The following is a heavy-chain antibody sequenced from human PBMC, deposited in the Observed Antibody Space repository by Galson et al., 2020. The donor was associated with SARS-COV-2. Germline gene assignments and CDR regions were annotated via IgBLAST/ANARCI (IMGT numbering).Heavy chain of an antibody. CDR1: GFTFSSYA. V-gene: IGHV3-30*03. J-gene: IGHJ4*02. CDR2: ISYDGTK. CDR3: TRGGFDY. Sequence: GESLKISCAATGFTFSSYAMHWVRQAPGKGPQWVALISYDGTKDSVEGRFIISRDNSKNTLYLQLNSLRREDTAVYYCTRGGFDYWGQGTPVTVSS.